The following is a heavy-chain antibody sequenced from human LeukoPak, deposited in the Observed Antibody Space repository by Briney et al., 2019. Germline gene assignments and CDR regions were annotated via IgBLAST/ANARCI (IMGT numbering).Heavy chain of an antibody. Sequence: ASVKFSCKASGYTFSGYYMHWVRQALGQGLEWMGWINPNSGGTNYAQKFQGRVTMTRDTSISTAYMELSRLRSDDTAVYYCARSYSSSWYYFDYWGQGTLVTVSS. CDR3: ARSYSSSWYYFDY. J-gene: IGHJ4*02. V-gene: IGHV1-2*02. CDR1: GYTFSGYY. CDR2: INPNSGGT. D-gene: IGHD6-13*01.